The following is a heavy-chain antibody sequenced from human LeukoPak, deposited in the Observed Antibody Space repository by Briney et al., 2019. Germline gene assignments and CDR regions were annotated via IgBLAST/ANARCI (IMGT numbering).Heavy chain of an antibody. V-gene: IGHV3-33*01. D-gene: IGHD3-10*01. CDR1: GVTFSSYG. J-gene: IGHJ4*02. CDR2: IWYDGSNK. CDR3: ARESITMVRGVITRYFDY. Sequence: GGSLRLSCAAPGVTFSSYGMHSVRQAPGKGLEWVAVIWYDGSNKYYADSVKGRFTISRDNSKNTLYLQMNSLRAEDTCVYYCARESITMVRGVITRYFDYWGQGTLVTVSS.